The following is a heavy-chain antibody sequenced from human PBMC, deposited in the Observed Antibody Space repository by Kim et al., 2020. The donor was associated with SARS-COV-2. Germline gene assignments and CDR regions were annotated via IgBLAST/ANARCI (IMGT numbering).Heavy chain of an antibody. CDR3: ATGFTVAGTPEDWRYYYGMDV. J-gene: IGHJ6*02. Sequence: ASVKVSCKVSGYTLTELSMHWVRQAPGKGLEWMGGFDPEDGETIYAQKFQGRVTMTEDTSTDTAYMELSSLRSEDTDVYYCATGFTVAGTPEDWRYYYGMDVWGRGTTVTVSS. CDR1: GYTLTELS. V-gene: IGHV1-24*01. CDR2: FDPEDGET. D-gene: IGHD6-19*01.